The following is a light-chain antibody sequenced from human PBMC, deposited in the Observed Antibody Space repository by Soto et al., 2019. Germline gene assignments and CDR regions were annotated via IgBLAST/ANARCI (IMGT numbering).Light chain of an antibody. CDR3: QQYGNSPKT. Sequence: ETVLTQSPGTLYLSPGDRATLSCRASQSVSSDLAWYQQTPGQAPRLLIYGASSRATGIPDRFSGSGSGTDFTLIISRLEPEDFAVYHCQQYGNSPKTFGQGTKLDIK. V-gene: IGKV3-20*01. CDR2: GAS. CDR1: QSVSSD. J-gene: IGKJ1*01.